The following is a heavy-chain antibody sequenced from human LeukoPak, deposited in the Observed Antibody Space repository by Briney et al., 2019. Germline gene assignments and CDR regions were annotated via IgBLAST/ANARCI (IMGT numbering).Heavy chain of an antibody. Sequence: HPGGSLRLSCAASGFTFSSYWMSWVRQAPGKGLEWVANIKQDGSEKYYVDSVKGRFTISRDNAKNSLYLQMNSLRAEDTAVYYCARGRGMYSSGRVSALFDYWGQGTLVTVSS. CDR3: ARGRGMYSSGRVSALFDY. D-gene: IGHD6-19*01. CDR2: IKQDGSEK. J-gene: IGHJ4*02. CDR1: GFTFSSYW. V-gene: IGHV3-7*01.